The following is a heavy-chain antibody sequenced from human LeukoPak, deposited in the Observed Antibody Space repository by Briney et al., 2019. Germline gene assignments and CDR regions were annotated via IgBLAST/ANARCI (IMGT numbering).Heavy chain of an antibody. CDR2: INHSGGEK. CDR3: VREAAASYFDY. CDR1: GCTFSTFW. J-gene: IGHJ4*02. V-gene: IGHV3-7*04. D-gene: IGHD6-13*01. Sequence: WGSLRLSCATYGCTFSTFWLSWVRQPPGKGLEWVANINHSGGEKYYVDSVKGRFTVSQDNAKNSLFLQMSSLRDDDAAVYYCVREAAASYFDYWGQGTLVTVCS.